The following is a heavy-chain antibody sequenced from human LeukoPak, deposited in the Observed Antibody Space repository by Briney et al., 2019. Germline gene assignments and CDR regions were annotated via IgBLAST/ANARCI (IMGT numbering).Heavy chain of an antibody. J-gene: IGHJ4*02. CDR1: GFTFSTYT. V-gene: IGHV3-23*01. CDR3: AKGTSIVVVPVTIYC. Sequence: GGSLRLSCAASGFTFSTYTMNWVRQAPGKGLEWVSAISGSGGSTYYADSVKGRFTISRDNSKNTLYLQMNSLRAEDTAVYYCAKGTSIVVVPVTIYCWGQGTLVTVSS. CDR2: ISGSGGST. D-gene: IGHD2-2*01.